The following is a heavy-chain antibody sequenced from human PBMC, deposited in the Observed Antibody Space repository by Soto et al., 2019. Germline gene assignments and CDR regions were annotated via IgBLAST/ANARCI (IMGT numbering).Heavy chain of an antibody. Sequence: EVPLLESGGGLVQPGGSLRLSCAASGFTFSSYAMSWVRQAPGKGLEWVSAIIGSGGSTYYADSVKGRFTISRDNSNNTLYRQMNSLRAEDTGVYYCANCEQQLAPYYFDYWGQGNLVTVSS. CDR1: GFTFSSYA. V-gene: IGHV3-23*01. J-gene: IGHJ4*02. CDR3: ANCEQQLAPYYFDY. CDR2: IIGSGGST. D-gene: IGHD6-13*01.